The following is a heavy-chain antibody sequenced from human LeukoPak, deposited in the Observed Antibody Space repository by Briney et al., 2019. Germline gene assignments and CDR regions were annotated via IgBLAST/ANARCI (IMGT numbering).Heavy chain of an antibody. D-gene: IGHD5-18*01. V-gene: IGHV3-30*04. CDR2: ISYDGSNK. CDR3: ARGGYSYGYYYYYGMDV. CDR1: GFTFSSYT. J-gene: IGHJ6*02. Sequence: GGSLRLSCAASGFTFSSYTMHWVRQAPGKGLEWVAVISYDGSNKYYADSVKGRFTISRDNSKNTLYLQMNSLRAEDTAVYYCARGGYSYGYYYYYGMDVWGQGTTVTVSS.